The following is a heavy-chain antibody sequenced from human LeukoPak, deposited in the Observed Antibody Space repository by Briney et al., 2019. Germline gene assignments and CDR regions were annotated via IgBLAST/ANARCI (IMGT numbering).Heavy chain of an antibody. V-gene: IGHV1-2*02. D-gene: IGHD6-19*01. CDR1: GNTFIGYY. CDR3: AKGIAVVAGVDWFDR. J-gene: IGHJ5*02. Sequence: ASVTVSCKASGNTFIGYYMHWVRQAPGQGLEWMGWINPNSGGTNYAQKFQGRVTMTRDTSISTAYMELSRLRSDDTAVYYCAKGIAVVAGVDWFDRWGQGTLVTVSS. CDR2: INPNSGGT.